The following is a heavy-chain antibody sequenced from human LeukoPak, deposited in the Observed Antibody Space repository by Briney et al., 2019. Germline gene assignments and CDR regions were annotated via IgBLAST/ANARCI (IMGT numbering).Heavy chain of an antibody. CDR1: GFTLNSYA. D-gene: IGHD4-17*01. V-gene: IGHV3-30*03. CDR3: ATDPNGDYIGTFDI. CDR2: ISYDGTTE. Sequence: GGSLRLSCAASGFTLNSYAIHWVRQAPGKGLEWVAVISYDGTTEFYGDSVKGRFTISRDNVKKMVFLQMNSLRGEDTAVYYCATDPNGDYIGTFDIWGQGTMVTVSS. J-gene: IGHJ3*02.